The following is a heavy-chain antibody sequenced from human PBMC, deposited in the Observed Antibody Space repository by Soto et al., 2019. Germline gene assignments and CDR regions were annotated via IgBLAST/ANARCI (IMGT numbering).Heavy chain of an antibody. Sequence: GASVKVSCKTSGYTFSNYGITWVRQAPGQPLEWLGWISLYSDGTNYAQKFQSRVSMTTDTSTTTAYMELRSLRSDDTAVYYCARVVPGAEAWFGPWGQGTLVTVYS. J-gene: IGHJ5*02. CDR3: ARVVPGAEAWFGP. D-gene: IGHD2-2*01. CDR2: ISLYSDGT. V-gene: IGHV1-18*01. CDR1: GYTFSNYG.